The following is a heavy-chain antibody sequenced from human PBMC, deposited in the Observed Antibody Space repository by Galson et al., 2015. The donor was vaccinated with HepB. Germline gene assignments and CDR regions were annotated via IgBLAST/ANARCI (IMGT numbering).Heavy chain of an antibody. Sequence: PALVKPTQTLTLTCTFSGFSLSTSGMCVSWIRQPPGKALEWLARIDWDDDKYYSTSLRTRLTISKDTSKNQVVLTMTNMDPVDTATYYCARILYSGSYPTHYYYYGMDVWGQGTTVTVSS. CDR2: IDWDDDK. J-gene: IGHJ6*02. CDR1: GFSLSTSGMC. D-gene: IGHD1-26*01. CDR3: ARILYSGSYPTHYYYYGMDV. V-gene: IGHV2-70*11.